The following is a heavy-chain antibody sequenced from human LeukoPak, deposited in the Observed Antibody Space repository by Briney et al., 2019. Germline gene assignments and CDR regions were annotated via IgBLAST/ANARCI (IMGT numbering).Heavy chain of an antibody. J-gene: IGHJ4*02. CDR3: ARVEGYCSNGVCYYYFDY. CDR2: INPSSGST. D-gene: IGHD2-8*01. CDR1: GYTFMSYY. Sequence: WASVKVSCKTSGYTFMSYYMHWVRQAPGQGLEWMGIINPSSGSTGYPQKFQGRVTMTRDTSTSTVYMELSSLRSEDTAVYYCARVEGYCSNGVCYYYFDYWGQGTLVTVSS. V-gene: IGHV1-46*03.